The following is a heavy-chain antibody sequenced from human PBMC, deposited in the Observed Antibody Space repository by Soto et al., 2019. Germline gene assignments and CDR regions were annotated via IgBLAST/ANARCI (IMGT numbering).Heavy chain of an antibody. CDR1: GYSFTSYW. D-gene: IGHD3-3*01. CDR3: ARPQTEYSDLCSGYLDAFTI. Sequence: GESLKISCKGSGYSFTSYWIGWVRQMPWKGLEWMGIIYPVDSYTRYIPSFQGQVTISADKSISTAYLQWSRLNASYTAMYYCARPQTEYSDLCSGYLDAFTICRQRTMVTVSS. J-gene: IGHJ3*02. CDR2: IYPVDSYT. V-gene: IGHV5-51*01.